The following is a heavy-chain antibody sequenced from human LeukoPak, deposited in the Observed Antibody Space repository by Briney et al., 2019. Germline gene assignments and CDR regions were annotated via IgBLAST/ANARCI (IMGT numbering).Heavy chain of an antibody. Sequence: ASVKVSCKASGYTFTGYYMHWVRQAPGQGLEWMGWINPNSGGTNYAQKIQGRVTMTTDTSTSTAYMEPRSLRSDDTAVYYCARVLSQYYYDSSGYYNWFDPWGQGTLVTVSS. CDR1: GYTFTGYY. CDR3: ARVLSQYYYDSSGYYNWFDP. D-gene: IGHD3-22*01. CDR2: INPNSGGT. J-gene: IGHJ5*02. V-gene: IGHV1-2*02.